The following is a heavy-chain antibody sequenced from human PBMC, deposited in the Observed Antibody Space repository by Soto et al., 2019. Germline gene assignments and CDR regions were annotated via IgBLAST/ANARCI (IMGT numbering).Heavy chain of an antibody. CDR1: GGTFSSYD. J-gene: IGHJ5*02. D-gene: IGHD2-2*01. CDR2: INPIFGRA. CDR3: ARVTVVPAAVNWFDP. Sequence: GASVKVSCKASGGTFSSYDMSWVRQAPGQGLEWMGGINPIFGRANYAQKFQGRVTITTDKSTRTAYMELSSLRSEDTAVYYCARVTVVPAAVNWFDPWGQGTLVTVSS. V-gene: IGHV1-69*05.